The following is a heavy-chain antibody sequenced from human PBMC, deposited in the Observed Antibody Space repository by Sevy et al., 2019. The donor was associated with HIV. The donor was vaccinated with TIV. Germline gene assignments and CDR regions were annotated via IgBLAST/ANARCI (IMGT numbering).Heavy chain of an antibody. J-gene: IGHJ6*02. CDR3: AREYYDSSGYYFGTAYYYYGMDV. CDR1: GFTFSSYS. V-gene: IGHV3-21*01. CDR2: ISSSSSYI. D-gene: IGHD3-22*01. Sequence: GGSLRLSCAASGFTFSSYSMNWVRQAPGKGLEWVSSISSSSSYIYYADSVKGQFTISRDNAKNSLYLQMNSLRAEDTAVYYCAREYYDSSGYYFGTAYYYYGMDVWGQGTTVTVSS.